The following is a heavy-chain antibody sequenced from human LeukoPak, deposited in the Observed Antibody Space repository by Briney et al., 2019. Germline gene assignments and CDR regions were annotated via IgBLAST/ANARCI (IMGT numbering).Heavy chain of an antibody. CDR2: VFPIFGTA. Sequence: SVKVSCKASGGTFSRYAISWVRQAPGQGLEWMGGVFPIFGTAKHAQKFQGRVTHTTDESTGTAYLELSSVGCEDTALDYRMFNSSGELSRSLHPYFDSWGQGNLVTVSS. J-gene: IGHJ4*02. CDR1: GGTFSRYA. V-gene: IGHV1-69*05. D-gene: IGHD3-22*01. CDR3: MFNSSGELSRSLHPYFDS.